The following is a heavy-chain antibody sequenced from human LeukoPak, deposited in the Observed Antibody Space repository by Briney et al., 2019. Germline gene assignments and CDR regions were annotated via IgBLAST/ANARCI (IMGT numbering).Heavy chain of an antibody. D-gene: IGHD3-22*01. CDR3: ARAAGTYYYDTSGYYRPDHYFDY. CDR2: IYCSGST. CDR1: GGSISSYY. J-gene: IGHJ4*02. Sequence: PSETLSLTCTVSGGSISSYYWSWIRQPPGKGLEWIGYIYCSGSTNYNPSLKSRVTISVDTSKIQFSLKVSSVAAADTAVYYCARAAGTYYYDTSGYYRPDHYFDYWGQGTLVTVSS. V-gene: IGHV4-59*01.